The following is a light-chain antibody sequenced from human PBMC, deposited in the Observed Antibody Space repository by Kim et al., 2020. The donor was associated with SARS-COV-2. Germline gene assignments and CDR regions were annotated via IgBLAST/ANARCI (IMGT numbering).Light chain of an antibody. Sequence: IQLTQSPSSLSASVGDRVTITCRASQGINSYLGWYQQKPGKAPKLLIYAASTLQSGVPSRFSGSGSGTDFTHTISSLQPEDFATYYCQQANSYPRTIGQGNKVDIK. CDR1: QGINSY. V-gene: IGKV1-9*01. CDR2: AAS. CDR3: QQANSYPRT. J-gene: IGKJ2*02.